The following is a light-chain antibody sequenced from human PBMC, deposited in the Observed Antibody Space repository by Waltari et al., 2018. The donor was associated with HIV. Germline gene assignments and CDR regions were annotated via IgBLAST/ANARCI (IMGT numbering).Light chain of an antibody. J-gene: IGLJ3*02. CDR2: STN. V-gene: IGLV8-61*01. CDR1: SVAVSTRYY. CDR3: VLFMGNGIWV. Sequence: QTVVTQETSFSVSPGGTVTLPCALSSVAVSTRYYPRWYQQTPGQSPRTLTYSTNTRSSGVPDRFSGSILGNKAALTITGAQADDESDYYCVLFMGNGIWVFGGGTKLTVL.